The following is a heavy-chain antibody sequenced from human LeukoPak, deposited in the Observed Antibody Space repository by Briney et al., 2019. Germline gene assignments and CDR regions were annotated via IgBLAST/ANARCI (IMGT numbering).Heavy chain of an antibody. CDR3: ATTGLARDYYGMDV. CDR2: FDPEDGET. Sequence: ASVKVSCKVSGYTLTELSMHWVRLAPGKGLEWMGGFDPEDGETIYAQKFQGRVTMTEDTSTDTAYMELSSLRSEDTAVYYCATTGLARDYYGMDVWGQGTTVTVSS. J-gene: IGHJ6*02. V-gene: IGHV1-24*01. CDR1: GYTLTELS.